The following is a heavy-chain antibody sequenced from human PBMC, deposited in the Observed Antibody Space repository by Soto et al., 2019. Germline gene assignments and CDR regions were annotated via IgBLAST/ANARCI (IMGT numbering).Heavy chain of an antibody. V-gene: IGHV4-34*01. J-gene: IGHJ5*02. CDR3: ARGNWFDP. CDR2: INHSGST. CDR1: GGSFSGYY. Sequence: QVQLQQWGAGLLKPSETLSLTCAVYGGSFSGYYWSWIRQPPGKGLEWIGEINHSGSTNYNPSLKSRVTISVDTSKNHLSLELGSVTAADTAVYYCARGNWFDPWGQGTLVTVS.